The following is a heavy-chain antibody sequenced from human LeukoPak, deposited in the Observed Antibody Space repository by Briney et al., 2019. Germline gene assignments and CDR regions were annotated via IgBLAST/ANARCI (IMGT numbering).Heavy chain of an antibody. J-gene: IGHJ4*02. Sequence: PGRSLRLSCAASGFTFSNYDMHWVRQAPGKGLEWVGHIKSKTDGGTTDYAAPVKGRFIISRDDSNHTLYLQMNSLKTDDTAVYYCAKYDTSVNFDYWGQGTLVTVSS. CDR3: AKYDTSVNFDY. CDR1: GFTFSNYD. D-gene: IGHD3-22*01. V-gene: IGHV3-15*01. CDR2: IKSKTDGGTT.